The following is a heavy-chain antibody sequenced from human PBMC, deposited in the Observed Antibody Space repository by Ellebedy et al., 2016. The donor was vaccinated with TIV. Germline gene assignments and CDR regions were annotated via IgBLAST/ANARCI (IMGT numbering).Heavy chain of an antibody. J-gene: IGHJ4*02. CDR2: ISTSGGST. D-gene: IGHD3-22*01. V-gene: IGHV3-23*01. CDR1: GFTFSTYG. CDR3: ATYPFDYYNSSDMFHGDY. Sequence: GESLKISCAASGFTFSTYGLHWVRQAPGKGLEWVSAISTSGGSTYYADSVKGRFTISSDNSKNMLYLQMNSLRAEYTAVYYCATYPFDYYNSSDMFHGDYWGQGTLVTVSS.